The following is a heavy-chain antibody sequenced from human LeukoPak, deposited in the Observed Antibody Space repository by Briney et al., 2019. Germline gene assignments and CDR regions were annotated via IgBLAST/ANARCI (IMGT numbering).Heavy chain of an antibody. D-gene: IGHD3-10*01. CDR2: IYSGGST. Sequence: QPGGSLRLSCAASGFTVSSNYMSWVRQAPGKGLEWVSVIYSGGSTYYADSVKGRFTISRDNSKNTLYLQMNSLRAEDTAVYYCNLWFGESYLNYYGMDVWGQGTTVTVSS. CDR1: GFTVSSNY. V-gene: IGHV3-53*01. CDR3: NLWFGESYLNYYGMDV. J-gene: IGHJ6*02.